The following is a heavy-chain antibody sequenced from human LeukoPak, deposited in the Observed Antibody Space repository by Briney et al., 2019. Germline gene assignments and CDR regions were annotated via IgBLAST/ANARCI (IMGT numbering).Heavy chain of an antibody. CDR1: GFTFRSYW. CDR2: IYYSGST. D-gene: IGHD2-2*01. J-gene: IGHJ4*02. CDR3: AREYCSSTSCYAFDY. V-gene: IGHV4-30-4*01. Sequence: LRLSCAASGFTFRSYWMSWVRQPPGKGLEWIGYIYYSGSTYYNPSLKSRVTISVDTSKNQFSLKLSSVTAADTAVYYCAREYCSSTSCYAFDYWGQGTLVTVSS.